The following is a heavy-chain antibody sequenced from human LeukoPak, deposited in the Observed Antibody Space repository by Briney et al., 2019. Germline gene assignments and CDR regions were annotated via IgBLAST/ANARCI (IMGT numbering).Heavy chain of an antibody. Sequence: GGSVKVSCKASGSTFTSYYMHWVRQAPGQGLEWMGIINPSGGSTSYAQKFQGRVTMTRDTSTSTVYMELSSLRSEDTAVYYCSSCSSTSCTDYWGQGTLVTVSS. CDR3: SSCSSTSCTDY. V-gene: IGHV1-46*01. J-gene: IGHJ4*02. D-gene: IGHD2-2*01. CDR2: INPSGGST. CDR1: GSTFTSYY.